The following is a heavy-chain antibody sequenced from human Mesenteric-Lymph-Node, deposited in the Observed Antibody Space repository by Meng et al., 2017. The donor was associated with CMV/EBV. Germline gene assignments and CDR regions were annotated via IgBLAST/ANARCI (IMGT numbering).Heavy chain of an antibody. V-gene: IGHV3-30-3*01. Sequence: GGFLRPSCTAYGFRFSSFTMNWVRQAPGQGLEWVAVVSFDGDGRYGADSVKGRFTISRDNSKNTLFLQMNSLRPEDTAVYYCARAVAAAEWFDLWGQGTLVTVSS. CDR1: GFRFSSFT. CDR2: VSFDGDGR. J-gene: IGHJ4*02. D-gene: IGHD6-13*01. CDR3: ARAVAAAEWFDL.